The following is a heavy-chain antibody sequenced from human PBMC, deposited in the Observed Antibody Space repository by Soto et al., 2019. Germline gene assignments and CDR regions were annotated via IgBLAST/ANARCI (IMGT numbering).Heavy chain of an antibody. Sequence: GESLKISCKGSGYSFTSYWIGWVGQMPGKGLEWMGIIYPGDSDTRYSPSFQGQVTISADKSISTAYLQWSSLKASDTAMYYCARHEGYYGSPAAGLFDYWGQGTLVTVSS. CDR2: IYPGDSDT. J-gene: IGHJ4*02. CDR3: ARHEGYYGSPAAGLFDY. D-gene: IGHD3-10*01. CDR1: GYSFTSYW. V-gene: IGHV5-51*01.